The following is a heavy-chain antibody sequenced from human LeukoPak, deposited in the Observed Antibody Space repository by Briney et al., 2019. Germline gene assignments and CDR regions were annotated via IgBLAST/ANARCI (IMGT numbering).Heavy chain of an antibody. CDR3: AREGPTSFSDY. J-gene: IGHJ4*02. CDR2: IYHSGST. D-gene: IGHD1-1*01. CDR1: GYSISSGYY. V-gene: IGHV4-38-2*02. Sequence: SETLSLTCTVSGYSISSGYYWGWIRQPPGEGLEWIGSIYHSGSTYYNPSLKGRVTISIDTSKNQFSLKLSSVTAADTAVYYCAREGPTSFSDYWGQGTLVTVSS.